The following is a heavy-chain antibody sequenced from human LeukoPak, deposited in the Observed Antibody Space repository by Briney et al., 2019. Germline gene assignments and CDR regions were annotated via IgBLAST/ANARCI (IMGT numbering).Heavy chain of an antibody. Sequence: SETLSLTCAVYGGSFSGYYWSWIRQPPGKGLEWIGEINHSGSTNYNPSLKSRVTISVDTSKNQFSLKLSSVTAADTAVYYCARGWYCSSTSCSEPHYWGQGTLVTVSS. D-gene: IGHD2-2*01. CDR1: GGSFSGYY. J-gene: IGHJ4*02. CDR2: INHSGST. V-gene: IGHV4-34*01. CDR3: ARGWYCSSTSCSEPHY.